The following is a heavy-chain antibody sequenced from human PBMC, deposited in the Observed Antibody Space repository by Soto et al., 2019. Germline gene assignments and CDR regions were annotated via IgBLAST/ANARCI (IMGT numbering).Heavy chain of an antibody. V-gene: IGHV2-5*01. Sequence: GCGPTRGNPTRTLTLTCTFAGFSLITSGVGVGWIRQPPGKALEWLALIYWNDYKRYSPSLKSRLTITKDTSKNQVVLTMTNMDPVDTATYYCALAGPVAGLDYWGQGTMVTVSS. CDR1: GFSLITSGVG. D-gene: IGHD6-19*01. J-gene: IGHJ4*02. CDR2: IYWNDYK. CDR3: ALAGPVAGLDY.